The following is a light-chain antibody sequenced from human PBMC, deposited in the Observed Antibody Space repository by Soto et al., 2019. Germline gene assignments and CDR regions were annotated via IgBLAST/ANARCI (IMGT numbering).Light chain of an antibody. V-gene: IGLV1-51*01. CDR1: SSNIGNNY. CDR2: DNN. J-gene: IGLJ3*02. Sequence: QSVLTQPPSVSAAPGQKVTISCSGSSSNIGNNYVSWYQQLPGTAPKLLIYDNNKRPSGIPDRFSGSKSGTSATLVITGLQTGDEADYYCGTWDSSLSAHWVFGGGTKLTVL. CDR3: GTWDSSLSAHWV.